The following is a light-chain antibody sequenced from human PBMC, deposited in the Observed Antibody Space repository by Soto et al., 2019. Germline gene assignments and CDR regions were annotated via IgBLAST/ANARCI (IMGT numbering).Light chain of an antibody. V-gene: IGKV2-24*01. Sequence: DIVMTQTPLSSPVTLGQAASISCRSSQSLVHSDGNTYLSWCHQRPGQPPRLLIYEVSDRFSGVPERFSGSGAGTDFPLTISRVEAEDVGLYYCMQATQSTWTFGQGTKVEIK. CDR3: MQATQSTWT. CDR1: QSLVHSDGNTY. J-gene: IGKJ1*01. CDR2: EVS.